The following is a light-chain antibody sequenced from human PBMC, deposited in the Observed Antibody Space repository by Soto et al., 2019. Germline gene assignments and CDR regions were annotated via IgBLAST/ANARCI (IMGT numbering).Light chain of an antibody. CDR2: KND. V-gene: IGLV1-47*01. Sequence: QSVLTQPPSASGTPGQRVTISCSGSSSNIGKTYVYWYQQVPGTAPKLLIYKNDQRPSGVPERFSGSKSGTSASLAISGLRSEDEADYYCAAWDDSLRAYVFSIGTKVTVL. CDR3: AAWDDSLRAYV. CDR1: SSNIGKTY. J-gene: IGLJ1*01.